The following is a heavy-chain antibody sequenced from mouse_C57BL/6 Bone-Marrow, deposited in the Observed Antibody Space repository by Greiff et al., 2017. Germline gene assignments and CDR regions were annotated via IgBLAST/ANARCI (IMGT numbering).Heavy chain of an antibody. V-gene: IGHV5-6*01. D-gene: IGHD3-3*01. Sequence: EVQGVESGGDLVKPGGSLKLSCAASGFTFSSYGMSWVRQTPDKRLEWVATISSGGSYTYYPDSVKGRFTISRDNAKNTLYLQMSGLKSEDTAMYYCAGHGGPAWFAYWGQGTVVTVSA. CDR2: ISSGGSYT. CDR1: GFTFSSYG. CDR3: AGHGGPAWFAY. J-gene: IGHJ3*01.